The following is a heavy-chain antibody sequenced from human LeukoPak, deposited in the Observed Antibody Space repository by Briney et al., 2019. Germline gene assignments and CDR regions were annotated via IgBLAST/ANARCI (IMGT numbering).Heavy chain of an antibody. D-gene: IGHD6-13*01. J-gene: IGHJ4*02. CDR1: GGSISSSGYY. CDR3: ARDSGIAAAGTLLFDY. Sequence: SETLSLTCTVSGGSISSSGYYWGWIRQPPGKGLEWIGSIYYSGSTYYNPSLKSRVTISVDTSKNQFSLKLSSVTAADTAVYYCARDSGIAAAGTLLFDYWGQGTLVTVSS. CDR2: IYYSGST. V-gene: IGHV4-39*07.